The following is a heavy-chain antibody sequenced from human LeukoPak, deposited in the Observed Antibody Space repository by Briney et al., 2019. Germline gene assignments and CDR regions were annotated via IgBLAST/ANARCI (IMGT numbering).Heavy chain of an antibody. CDR2: ISGSGGST. J-gene: IGHJ4*02. V-gene: IGHV3-23*01. CDR1: GFTFSSYG. D-gene: IGHD6-13*01. Sequence: GGSLRLSCAASGFTFSSYGMHWVRQAPGKGLEWVSAISGSGGSTYYADSVKGRFTISRDNSKNTLYLQMNSLRAEDTAVYYCAKCPGIAAAGTMQVWGQGTLVTVSS. CDR3: AKCPGIAAAGTMQV.